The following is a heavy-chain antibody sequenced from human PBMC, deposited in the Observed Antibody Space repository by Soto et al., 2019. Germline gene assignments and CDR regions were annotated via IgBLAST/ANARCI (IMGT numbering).Heavy chain of an antibody. CDR2: VKRNVDGGTT. J-gene: IGHJ4*02. CDR1: GFTFDNAW. Sequence: EVQLVESGGGLVKPGGSLRLSCAASGFTFDNAWLTWVRQAPGKGLEWVGRVKRNVDGGTTDYTAPVKGRFTISRDDSKNTLYLQMNSLKIEDTAVYYCTTGIGYDTSGYYRGWVDYWGQGTLVTVS. CDR3: TTGIGYDTSGYYRGWVDY. V-gene: IGHV3-15*01. D-gene: IGHD3-22*01.